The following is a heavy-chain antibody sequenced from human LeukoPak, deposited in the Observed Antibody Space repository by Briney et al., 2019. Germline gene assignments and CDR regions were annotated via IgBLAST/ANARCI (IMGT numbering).Heavy chain of an antibody. D-gene: IGHD3-10*01. V-gene: IGHV1-24*01. CDR2: FDPEDGER. J-gene: IGHJ4*02. CDR1: GYTLTELS. CDR3: ATTRSGSYYRRWYYFDY. Sequence: ASVKVSCKVSGYTLTELSMHWVRRAPGKGLEWMGGFDPEDGERIYTQKFQGSVTMTEDTSTDTAYMELSSLRSEDTAVYYCATTRSGSYYRRWYYFDYWGQGTLVTVSS.